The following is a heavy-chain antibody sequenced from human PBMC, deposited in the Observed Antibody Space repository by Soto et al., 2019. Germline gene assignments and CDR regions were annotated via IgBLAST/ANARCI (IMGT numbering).Heavy chain of an antibody. CDR1: GGSISSYY. CDR2: IYYSGST. CDR3: ASRLGMDAFDI. V-gene: IGHV4-59*01. D-gene: IGHD7-27*01. J-gene: IGHJ3*02. Sequence: SETLSLTCTVSGGSISSYYWSWIRQPPGKGLEWIGYIYYSGSTNYNPSLKSRVTISVDTSKNQFSLKLSSVTAADTAVYYCASRLGMDAFDIWGQGTMVTVSS.